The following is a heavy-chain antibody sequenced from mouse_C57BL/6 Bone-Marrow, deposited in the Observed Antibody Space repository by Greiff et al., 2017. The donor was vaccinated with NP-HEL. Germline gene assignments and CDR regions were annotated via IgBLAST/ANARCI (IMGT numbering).Heavy chain of an antibody. V-gene: IGHV5-15*01. J-gene: IGHJ3*01. Sequence: EVNLVESGGGLVQPGGSLNLSCAASGFTFSDYGLAWVRQAPRTGPEWVAFIRNLAYSISYADTVTAPFTISRENAKNTLYLEMSSLRSEDTAMYYCARLDYYGNFAYWGQGTLVTVSA. CDR2: IRNLAYSI. CDR1: GFTFSDYG. D-gene: IGHD2-1*01. CDR3: ARLDYYGNFAY.